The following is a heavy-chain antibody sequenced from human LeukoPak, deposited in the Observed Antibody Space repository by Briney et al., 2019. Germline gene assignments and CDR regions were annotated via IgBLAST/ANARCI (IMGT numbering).Heavy chain of an antibody. V-gene: IGHV4-34*01. D-gene: IGHD3-22*01. Sequence: KPSETLSLTCAVYGGSFSGYYWSWLRQPPGKGLEWLGEINHSGSTNYNPSLKSRVTISVDTSKNQFSLKLSSVTAADTAVYYCASLIYYDSSGYQDYWGQGTLVTVSS. CDR3: ASLIYYDSSGYQDY. J-gene: IGHJ4*02. CDR2: INHSGST. CDR1: GGSFSGYY.